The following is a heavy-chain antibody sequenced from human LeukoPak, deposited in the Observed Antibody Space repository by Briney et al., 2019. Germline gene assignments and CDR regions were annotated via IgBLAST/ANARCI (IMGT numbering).Heavy chain of an antibody. V-gene: IGHV3-23*01. CDR3: AKAFDSSGPAGPDY. CDR2: ISGSGGRT. CDR1: GFIFSTYG. J-gene: IGHJ4*02. Sequence: GGSLRLSCAVSGFIFSTYGMSWVRQAPGKGLEWVSGISGSGGRTFYADSVKGRFTISRDNSKNTLYLQMNSLKAEDTAVYYCAKAFDSSGPAGPDYWGQGTLVTVSS. D-gene: IGHD3-22*01.